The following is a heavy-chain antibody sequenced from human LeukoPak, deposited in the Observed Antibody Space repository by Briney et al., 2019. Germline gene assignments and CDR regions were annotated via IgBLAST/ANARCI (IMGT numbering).Heavy chain of an antibody. Sequence: GGSLRLSCAASGFTFSSYAMHWVRQAPGKGLEWVAVISYDGSNKYYADSVKGRFTISRDNSKNTLYLQMNSLRAEDTAVYYCARDLAGAAFDYWGQGTLVTVSS. CDR2: ISYDGSNK. V-gene: IGHV3-30*04. J-gene: IGHJ4*02. CDR1: GFTFSSYA. D-gene: IGHD1-26*01. CDR3: ARDLAGAAFDY.